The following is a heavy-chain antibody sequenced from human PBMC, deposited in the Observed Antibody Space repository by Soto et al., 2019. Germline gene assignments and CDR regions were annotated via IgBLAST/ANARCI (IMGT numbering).Heavy chain of an antibody. V-gene: IGHV3-9*01. J-gene: IGHJ4*02. CDR3: AKGHDCSGGSCYSGVDY. D-gene: IGHD2-15*01. CDR1: GFTFDDYA. Sequence: ESGGGLVQPGRSLRLSCAASGFTFDDYAMHWVRQAPGKGLEWVSGISWNSGSIGYADSVKGRFTISRDNAKNSLYLQMNSLRAEDTALYYCAKGHDCSGGSCYSGVDYWGQGTLVTVSS. CDR2: ISWNSGSI.